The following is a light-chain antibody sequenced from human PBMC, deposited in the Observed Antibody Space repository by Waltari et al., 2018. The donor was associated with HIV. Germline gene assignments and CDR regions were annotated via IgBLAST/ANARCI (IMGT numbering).Light chain of an antibody. CDR1: SSNIGAGFD. J-gene: IGLJ1*01. CDR2: GNT. CDR3: RSYDRTLSGFV. V-gene: IGLV1-40*01. Sequence: QAILTQPPSVSGAPGQRVTISCTGTSSNIGAGFDVHWYQQAPGTAPKLLIFGNTNRPSWVHGRFSAYRFGTSASLTIAWLQADDEADYYCRSYDRTLSGFVFGSGTQVTV.